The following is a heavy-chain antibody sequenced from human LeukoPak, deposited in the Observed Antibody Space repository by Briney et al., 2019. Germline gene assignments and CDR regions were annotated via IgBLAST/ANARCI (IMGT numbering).Heavy chain of an antibody. J-gene: IGHJ4*02. D-gene: IGHD1-26*01. CDR1: GVTFSSYG. V-gene: IGHV3-30*02. CDR2: IRYDATNK. CDR3: AKPLGGNYPQPFDY. Sequence: PGGSLRLSCAASGVTFSSYGMYWVRQAPGKGLEGVAYIRYDATNKFYVDSVKGGFTISRDNSKNTLSLQMNSLRAEDTALYYCAKPLGGNYPQPFDYWGQGTLVTVSS.